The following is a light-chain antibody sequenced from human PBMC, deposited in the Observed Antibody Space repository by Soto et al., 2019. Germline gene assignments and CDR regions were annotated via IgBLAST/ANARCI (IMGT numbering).Light chain of an antibody. CDR3: CSYASSTTYV. CDR2: EVT. J-gene: IGLJ1*01. Sequence: QSVLPQPASVSGSPGQSITISCTGTSSDVGSYNLVSWYQQHPGKAPKLMIYEVTKRPSGVSNRFSGSKSGNTASLTISGLQAEDEADYYCCSYASSTTYVFGTGTKVTVL. CDR1: SSDVGSYNL. V-gene: IGLV2-23*02.